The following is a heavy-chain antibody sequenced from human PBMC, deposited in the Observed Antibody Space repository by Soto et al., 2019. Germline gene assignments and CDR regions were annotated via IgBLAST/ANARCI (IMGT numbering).Heavy chain of an antibody. V-gene: IGHV3-23*01. Sequence: EVQLLESGGGLVQPGGSLRLSCAASGFTFSSYAMSWVRQTPGKGLEWVSAISGSGGSTYYADSVKGRFTISRDNSKNTLYLQMNSLRAEDTAVYYCAKDVLGSGAFDIWGQGTMVTVSS. CDR2: ISGSGGST. J-gene: IGHJ3*02. CDR1: GFTFSSYA. D-gene: IGHD3-10*01. CDR3: AKDVLGSGAFDI.